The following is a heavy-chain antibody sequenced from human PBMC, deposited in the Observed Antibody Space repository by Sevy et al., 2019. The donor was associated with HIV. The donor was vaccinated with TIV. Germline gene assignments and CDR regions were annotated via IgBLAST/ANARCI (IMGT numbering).Heavy chain of an antibody. Sequence: GGSLRLSCAASGFTFNKFAMSWVRQAPGKGLEWVSAISRKSLGTYYVDPVKGRFSISRDDSKNMLYLQMSSLRGDDSAGYYCAKEGNNSPDKFDSWGQGTLVTVSS. V-gene: IGHV3-23*01. J-gene: IGHJ4*02. CDR1: GFTFNKFA. D-gene: IGHD1-1*01. CDR2: ISRKSLGT. CDR3: AKEGNNSPDKFDS.